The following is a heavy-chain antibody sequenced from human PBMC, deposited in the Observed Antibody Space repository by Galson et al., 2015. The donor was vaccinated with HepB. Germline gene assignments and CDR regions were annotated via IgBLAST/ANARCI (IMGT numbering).Heavy chain of an antibody. Sequence: SLRLSCAASGFTFDDYGMSWVRQAPGKGLEWVSGINWNGGSTGYADSVRGRFTISRDNAKNSLYLQMNSLRAEDTAVYYCASYYYDSSGYSDYWGQGTLVTVSS. V-gene: IGHV3-20*04. D-gene: IGHD3-22*01. CDR1: GFTFDDYG. CDR2: INWNGGST. J-gene: IGHJ4*02. CDR3: ASYYYDSSGYSDY.